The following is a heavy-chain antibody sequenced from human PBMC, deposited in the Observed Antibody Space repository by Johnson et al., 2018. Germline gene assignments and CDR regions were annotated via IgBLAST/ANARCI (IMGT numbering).Heavy chain of an antibody. CDR3: ARRIVNYPFDI. CDR1: TYNFPDYW. J-gene: IGHJ3*02. D-gene: IGHD1-26*01. CDR2: IFPGDSET. Sequence: VRLGEAGAEVKEPGETMRIWCEASTYNFPDYWIAWVRQMPGRGLEWMGMIFPGDSETRYSSSLQGQVTISADNSITTAYLQWTTLKASDTAMYYCARRIVNYPFDIWGQGTMVTVSS. V-gene: IGHV5-51*03.